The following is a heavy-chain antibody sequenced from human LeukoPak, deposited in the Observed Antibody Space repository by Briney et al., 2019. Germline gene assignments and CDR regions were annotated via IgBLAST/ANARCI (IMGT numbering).Heavy chain of an antibody. CDR3: ARAGRIAARPGGAFDI. V-gene: IGHV1-18*01. J-gene: IGHJ3*02. CDR2: IRVYNGDT. Sequence: GASVKVSCKASGYTFTSYGISWVRQAPGQGLEWMGWIRVYNGDTNYAQKLQGRVTMTTDTSTSTAYMELSSLRSEDTAVYYCARAGRIAARPGGAFDIWGQGTMVTVSS. CDR1: GYTFTSYG. D-gene: IGHD6-6*01.